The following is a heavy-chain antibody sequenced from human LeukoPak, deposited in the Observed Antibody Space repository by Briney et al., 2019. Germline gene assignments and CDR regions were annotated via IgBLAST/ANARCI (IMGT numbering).Heavy chain of an antibody. CDR2: IYTSGST. D-gene: IGHD1-26*01. CDR3: AGGDYSGSYSLPLDY. J-gene: IGHJ4*02. CDR1: GGSISSGSYY. V-gene: IGHV4-61*02. Sequence: SQTLSLTCTVSGGSISSGSYYWSWIRQPAGKGLEWIGRIYTSGSTNYNPSLKSRVTISVDTSKNQFSLKLSSVTAADTAVYYCAGGDYSGSYSLPLDYWGQGTLVTVSS.